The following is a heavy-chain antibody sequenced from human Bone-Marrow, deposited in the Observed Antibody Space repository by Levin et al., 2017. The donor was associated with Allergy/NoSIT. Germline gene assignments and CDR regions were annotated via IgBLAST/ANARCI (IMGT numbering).Heavy chain of an antibody. CDR2: ISWNSDTI. J-gene: IGHJ4*02. CDR3: VRRGMHLWNYFDN. Sequence: SCAASGFTFNDYGMHWVRQAPGKGLEWVSGISWNSDTIGYAGSVKGRFTISRDNAKNSLYLQMNSLRAEDTALYRCVRRGMHLWNYFDNWGQGTLVTVSS. V-gene: IGHV3-9*01. CDR1: GFTFNDYG. D-gene: IGHD5-18*01.